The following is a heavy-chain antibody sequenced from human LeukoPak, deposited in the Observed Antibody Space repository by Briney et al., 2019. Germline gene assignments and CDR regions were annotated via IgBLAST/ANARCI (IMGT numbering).Heavy chain of an antibody. CDR1: GYTFTTYY. CDR3: ARDSDSSSLADP. J-gene: IGHJ5*02. D-gene: IGHD6-6*01. V-gene: IGHV1-46*01. Sequence: GASVKVSRKASGYTFTTYYIHWVRQAPGQGLEWMGIIHPSSGSAASAQKFQGRLTMTRDTTTSTVYMELSSLTSEDTAVYYCARDSDSSSLADPWGQGTLVTVS. CDR2: IHPSSGSA.